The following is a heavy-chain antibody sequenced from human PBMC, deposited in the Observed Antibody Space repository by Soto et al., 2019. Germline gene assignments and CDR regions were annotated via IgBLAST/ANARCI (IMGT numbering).Heavy chain of an antibody. CDR3: VRESVIACACDP. J-gene: IGHJ5*02. CDR1: GYSFTDYA. V-gene: IGHV1-3*01. Sequence: QVQLVQSGAEVKKPGASVKVSCKASGYSFTDYAIHWVRHAPGQGLEWMAWVNGGNGDTKYSRNFEGRITVTRDTSATTMYMQLSGLRSEDTALYYCVRESVIACACDPWGQGTLVTVSS. CDR2: VNGGNGDT. D-gene: IGHD2-21*01.